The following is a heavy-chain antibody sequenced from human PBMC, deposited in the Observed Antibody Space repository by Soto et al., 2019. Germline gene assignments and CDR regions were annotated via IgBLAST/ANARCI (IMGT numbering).Heavy chain of an antibody. CDR1: GGTFSSYA. CDR2: IIPIFGTA. CDR3: ERRSWGYYYGSGSYYKSGNYGMDV. J-gene: IGHJ6*02. Sequence: QVQLVQSGAEVKKPGSSVKVSCKASGGTFSSYAISWVRQAPGQGLEWMGGIIPIFGTANYAQKFQGRVTITSDESTSTAYMELSSLRSEDTAVYYCERRSWGYYYGSGSYYKSGNYGMDVWGQGTTVTVSS. V-gene: IGHV1-69*01. D-gene: IGHD3-10*01.